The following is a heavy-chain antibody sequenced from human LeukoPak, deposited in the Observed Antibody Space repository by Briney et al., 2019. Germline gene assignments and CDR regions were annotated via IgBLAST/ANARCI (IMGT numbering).Heavy chain of an antibody. CDR3: ARAPVDFVVGGWGYYGMDV. Sequence: SETLSLTCAVSGYSISSGYYWGWIRQPPGKGLEWIGSIYHSGSTYYNPSLKSRVTISVDTSKNQFSLKLSSVTAADTAVYYCARAPVDFVVGGWGYYGMDVWGKGTTVTVSS. J-gene: IGHJ6*04. V-gene: IGHV4-38-2*01. CDR1: GYSISSGYY. D-gene: IGHD2-21*01. CDR2: IYHSGST.